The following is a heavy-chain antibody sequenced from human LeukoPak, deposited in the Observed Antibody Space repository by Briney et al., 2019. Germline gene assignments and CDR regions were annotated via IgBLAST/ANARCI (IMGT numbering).Heavy chain of an antibody. CDR2: ISYDGSNK. CDR1: GFTFSSYA. J-gene: IGHJ4*02. CDR3: AKDGGRRELRGYFDY. V-gene: IGHV3-30*18. Sequence: PGGSLRLSCAASGFTFSSYAMSWVRQAPGKGLEWVAVISYDGSNKYYADSVKGRFTISRDNSKNTLYLQMNSLRAEDTAVYYCAKDGGRRELRGYFDYWGQGTLVTVSS. D-gene: IGHD1-26*01.